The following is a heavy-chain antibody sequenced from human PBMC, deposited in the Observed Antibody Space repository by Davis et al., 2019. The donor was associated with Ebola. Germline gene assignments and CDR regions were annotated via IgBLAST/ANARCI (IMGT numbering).Heavy chain of an antibody. CDR3: ARDPGPAARYFDV. CDR1: GGSFSGYY. D-gene: IGHD2-2*01. CDR2: VYYTGST. Sequence: MPSETLSLTCAVYGGSFSGYYWSWVRQHPGRGLEWIGFVYYTGSTYFNPSLRSRLSMSVDTSKNQFSLNLNSVTAADTAVYYCARDPGPAARYFDVWGQGSLVTVSS. V-gene: IGHV4-31*11. J-gene: IGHJ4*02.